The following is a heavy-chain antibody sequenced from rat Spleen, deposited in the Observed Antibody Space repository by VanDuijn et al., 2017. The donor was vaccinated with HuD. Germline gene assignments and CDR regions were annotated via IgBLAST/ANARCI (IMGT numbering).Heavy chain of an antibody. D-gene: IGHD1-11*01. CDR3: ASPRPGYPFAYWGQGTLVTVSSAETTAPSVFCTPYSESYYCARHGYNSYFDY. CDR2: ISPSGGST. J-gene: IGHJ2*01. Sequence: EVQLVESDGGLVQPGRSLKLSCAASGFTFSDYYMAWVRQAPTEGLEWVASISPSGGSTYYRDFVKGRFTVSRDNVKSLLYLQMASLRSEDTATYYCASPRPGYPFAYWGQGTLVTVSSAETTAPSVFCTPYSESYYCARHGYNSYFDYWGQGVMVTVSS. CDR1: GFTFSDYY. V-gene: IGHV5-25*01.